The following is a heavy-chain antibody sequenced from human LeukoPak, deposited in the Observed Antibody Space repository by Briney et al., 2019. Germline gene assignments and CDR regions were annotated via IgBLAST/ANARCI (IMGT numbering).Heavy chain of an antibody. Sequence: SETLSLTCTVSGGSISSSSYYWGWIRQPPGKGLEWIGSIYYSGSTYYNPSLKSRVTISVDTSKNQFSLKLSSVTAADTAVYYCARDGKTLWFGESGPPDYWGQGTLVTVSS. CDR3: ARDGKTLWFGESGPPDY. J-gene: IGHJ4*02. V-gene: IGHV4-39*07. D-gene: IGHD3-10*01. CDR2: IYYSGST. CDR1: GGSISSSSYY.